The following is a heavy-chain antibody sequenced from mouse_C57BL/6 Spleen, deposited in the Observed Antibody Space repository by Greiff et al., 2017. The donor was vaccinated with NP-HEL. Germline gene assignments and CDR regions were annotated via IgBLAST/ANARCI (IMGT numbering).Heavy chain of an antibody. CDR3: SRASNYDWYFDV. Sequence: EVQLQESGGGLVQPGGSMKLSCVASGFTFSNYWMNWVRQSPEKGLEWVAQIRLKSDNYATHYAESVKGRFTISRDDSKSSVYLQMNNLRAEDTGIYYCSRASNYDWYFDVWGTGTTVTVSS. D-gene: IGHD2-5*01. V-gene: IGHV6-3*01. CDR1: GFTFSNYW. CDR2: IRLKSDNYAT. J-gene: IGHJ1*03.